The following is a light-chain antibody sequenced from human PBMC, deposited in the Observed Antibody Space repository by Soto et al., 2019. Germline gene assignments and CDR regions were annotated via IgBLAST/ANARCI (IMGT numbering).Light chain of an antibody. CDR2: DVS. J-gene: IGLJ1*01. CDR1: SSDVGGYNY. V-gene: IGLV2-14*01. Sequence: QSVLTQPASVSGSPGQSITISCTGTSSDVGGYNYVSWYQQHPGKAPKFMIYDVSNRPSGVSNLFSGSKSGNTASLTISWLQAEDEADYYCSSYTTSNTRQIVFGTGTKVNVL. CDR3: SSYTTSNTRQIV.